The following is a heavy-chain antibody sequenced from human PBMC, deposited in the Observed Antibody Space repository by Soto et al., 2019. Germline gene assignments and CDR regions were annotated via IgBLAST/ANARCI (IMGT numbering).Heavy chain of an antibody. V-gene: IGHV1-69*13. CDR3: ARDMEQWLVRNYYYGMDV. CDR2: IIPMYSTT. CDR1: GGTFSTYA. D-gene: IGHD6-19*01. J-gene: IGHJ6*02. Sequence: SVKVSCKASGGTFSTYAINWVRQAPGQGLEWMGGIIPMYSTTDYAQKFQGRVTLTADESTSTVYMELSSLRSEDTAVYYCARDMEQWLVRNYYYGMDVWGQGTTVTVSS.